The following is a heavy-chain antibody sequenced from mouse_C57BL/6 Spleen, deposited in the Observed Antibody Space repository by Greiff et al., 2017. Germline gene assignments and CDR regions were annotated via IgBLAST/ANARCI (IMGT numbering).Heavy chain of an antibody. CDR2: IRSKSNNYAT. CDR1: GFSFNTYA. D-gene: IGHD2-10*01. J-gene: IGHJ3*01. V-gene: IGHV10-1*01. Sequence: EVHLVESGGGLVQPKGSLKLSCAASGFSFNTYAMNWVRQAPGKGLEWVARIRSKSNNYATYYADSVKDRFTISRDDSESMLYLQMNNLKTEDTAMYYCVRSFYGNYVWFAYWGQGTLVTVSA. CDR3: VRSFYGNYVWFAY.